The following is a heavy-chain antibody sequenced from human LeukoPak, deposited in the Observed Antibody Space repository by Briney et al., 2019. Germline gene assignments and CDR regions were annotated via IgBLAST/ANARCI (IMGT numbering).Heavy chain of an antibody. CDR1: GFTFGSYA. J-gene: IGHJ4*02. Sequence: GGSLRLSCAASGFTFGSYAMSWVRQAPGKGLEWVSAISGSGGSTYYADSVKGRFTISRDISQNTLYLQMHSLRAEDTAMYYCAKRPAGTAAFYFEYWGQGTLVTVSS. CDR2: ISGSGGST. D-gene: IGHD1-7*01. CDR3: AKRPAGTAAFYFEY. V-gene: IGHV3-23*01.